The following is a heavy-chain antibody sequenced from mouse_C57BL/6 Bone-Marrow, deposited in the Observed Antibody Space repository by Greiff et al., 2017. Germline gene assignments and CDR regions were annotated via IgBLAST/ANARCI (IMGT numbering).Heavy chain of an antibody. CDR3: SYYGNTYY. J-gene: IGHJ2*01. Sequence: EVQLQQSGAELVRPGASVKLSCTASGFNIKDDYMHWVKQRTEQGLEWIGWIDPENGDTEYASKFQGKATITADTSSNTAYLQLSSLTSEDSAVYYCSYYGNTYYWGQGTTLTVSS. V-gene: IGHV14-4*01. CDR1: GFNIKDDY. CDR2: IDPENGDT. D-gene: IGHD2-1*01.